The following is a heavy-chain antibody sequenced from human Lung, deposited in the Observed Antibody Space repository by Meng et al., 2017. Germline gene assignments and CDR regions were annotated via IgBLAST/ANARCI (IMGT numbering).Heavy chain of an antibody. D-gene: IGHD2-21*02. CDR3: ARGDYCGGDCYWFDY. Sequence: QGQLVQSGAEVKKPGSSVKVSCKASGGTFSSYAISWVRQAPGQGLEWMGGIIPIFGTANYAQKFQGRVTITRDTSASTAYMELSSLRPEDTAVYYCARGDYCGGDCYWFDYWGQGTLVTVSS. J-gene: IGHJ4*02. V-gene: IGHV1-69*06. CDR1: GGTFSSYA. CDR2: IIPIFGTA.